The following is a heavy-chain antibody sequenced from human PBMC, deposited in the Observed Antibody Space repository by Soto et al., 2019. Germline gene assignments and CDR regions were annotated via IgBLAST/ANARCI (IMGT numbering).Heavy chain of an antibody. CDR1: GFTFSGYA. D-gene: IGHD3-16*01. V-gene: IGHV3-23*01. Sequence: EVQLLESGGGLIQRGGSLKLSCSPSGFTFSGYAMSWVRQAPGKGLGWVSAISGSGGSTYYADSVKGRFTISRDNSRNTLYLQMNSLRAEDTAVYYCAKDHWGSYSCQGTLVTVSS. CDR2: ISGSGGST. CDR3: AKDHWGSY. J-gene: IGHJ4*02.